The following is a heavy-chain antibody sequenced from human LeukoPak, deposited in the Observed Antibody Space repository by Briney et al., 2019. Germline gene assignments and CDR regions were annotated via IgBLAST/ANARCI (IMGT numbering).Heavy chain of an antibody. CDR1: GGSISSYY. CDR2: IYNSGSGST. V-gene: IGHV4-4*07. CDR3: ARSLSSGWTTDFGY. J-gene: IGHJ4*02. Sequence: PSETLSLTCTVSGGSISSYYWNWIRQPAGKGLEWIGQIYNSGSGSTKYNPSLKSRVTISVDTSKNQFSLKLTSVTAADTAVYYCARSLSSGWTTDFGYWGQGTLVTVSS. D-gene: IGHD6-19*01.